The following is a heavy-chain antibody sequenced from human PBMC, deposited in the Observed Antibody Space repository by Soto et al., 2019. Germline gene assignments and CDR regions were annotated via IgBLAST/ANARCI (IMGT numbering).Heavy chain of an antibody. CDR3: ARSETKRTHDFDI. J-gene: IGHJ3*02. D-gene: IGHD1-1*01. Sequence: SETLSLTCTVSGGSISSYYWSWIRQPPGKGLEWIGYIHYSGSTNYNPSLKSRVTISVDTSKNQFSLKLSSVTAADTAVYYCARSETKRTHDFDIWGQGTMVTVSS. V-gene: IGHV4-59*01. CDR1: GGSISSYY. CDR2: IHYSGST.